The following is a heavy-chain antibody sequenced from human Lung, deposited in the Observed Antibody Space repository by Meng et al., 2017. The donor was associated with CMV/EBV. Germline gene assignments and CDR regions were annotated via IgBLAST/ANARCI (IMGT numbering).Heavy chain of an antibody. CDR2: INWNGNKK. V-gene: IGHV3-20*01. CDR3: ARIRGGFGPSRQWFAP. J-gene: IGHJ5*02. Sequence: GGSLRLSCAASGFSFDDYDMTWVRQAPGKGLEWVSSINWNGNKKAYADSVKGRFIISRDNAKNSLYLQVNSLRADDTAFYHCARIRGGFGPSRQWFAPWGPGTLVTVSS. D-gene: IGHD3-10*01. CDR1: GFSFDDYD.